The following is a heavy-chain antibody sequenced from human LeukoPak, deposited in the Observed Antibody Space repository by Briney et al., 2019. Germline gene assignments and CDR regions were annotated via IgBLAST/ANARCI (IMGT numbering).Heavy chain of an antibody. J-gene: IGHJ6*04. CDR2: ISSSSSYV. CDR1: GFKFSSYS. Sequence: PGGSLRLSCAASGFKFSSYSMKWVRQAPGKGLEWVSFISSSSSYVYYADSLKGRFTISRDNAKNSLYLQMNSLRAEDTAVYYCAELGITMIGGVWGKGTTVTISS. D-gene: IGHD3-10*02. V-gene: IGHV3-21*01. CDR3: AELGITMIGGV.